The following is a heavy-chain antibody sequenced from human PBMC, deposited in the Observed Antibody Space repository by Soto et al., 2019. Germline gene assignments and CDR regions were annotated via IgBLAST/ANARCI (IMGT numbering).Heavy chain of an antibody. Sequence: SQPLSLTCTVSGGSISRYSWSWIRQPPGKGLEWIGYIYYSGSTNYNPSLKSRVTISVDTSKNQFSLKLSSVTAADTAVYYCARELGYCSGGSCYSWFDPWGQGTLVTVSS. V-gene: IGHV4-59*01. J-gene: IGHJ5*02. CDR3: ARELGYCSGGSCYSWFDP. CDR2: IYYSGST. CDR1: GGSISRYS. D-gene: IGHD2-15*01.